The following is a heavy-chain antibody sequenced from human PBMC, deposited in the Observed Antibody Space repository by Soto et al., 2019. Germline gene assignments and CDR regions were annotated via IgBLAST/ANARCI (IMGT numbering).Heavy chain of an antibody. CDR1: GGSVSSGSYY. CDR3: ARLSMVRGVSEGPYYYYYGMDV. CDR2: IYYSGST. J-gene: IGHJ6*02. V-gene: IGHV4-61*01. Sequence: PSETLSLTCTVSGGSVSSGSYYWSWIRQPPGKGLEWIGYIYYSGSTNYSPSFQGHVTISADKSISTAYLQWSSLKASDTAMYYCARLSMVRGVSEGPYYYYYGMDVWGQGTTVTVSS. D-gene: IGHD3-10*01.